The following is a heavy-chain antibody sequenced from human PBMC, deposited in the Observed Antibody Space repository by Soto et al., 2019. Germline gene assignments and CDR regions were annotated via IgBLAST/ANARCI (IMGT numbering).Heavy chain of an antibody. V-gene: IGHV4-34*01. D-gene: IGHD3-10*01. Sequence: QVQLQQWGAGLLEPSETLSLTCAVYGGSFSGYYWSWIRQPPGKGLEWIGEINHSGSTNYNPSLKSRVTISVDTSKNQFSLKLSSVTAADTAVYYCARVIVTMVRGVIITAYYFDYWGQGTLVTVSS. CDR2: INHSGST. CDR3: ARVIVTMVRGVIITAYYFDY. J-gene: IGHJ4*02. CDR1: GGSFSGYY.